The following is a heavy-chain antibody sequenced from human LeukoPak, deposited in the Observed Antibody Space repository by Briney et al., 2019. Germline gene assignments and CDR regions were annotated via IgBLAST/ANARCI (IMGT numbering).Heavy chain of an antibody. V-gene: IGHV3-33*01. CDR2: IWYDGSNK. CDR3: ARGPNYYYDSSGYYFDY. Sequence: GGSLRLSCAASGFTFSSYGMHWVRQAPGKGLEWVAVIWYDGSNKYCADSVKGRFTNSRDNSKNTLYLQMNSLRAEDTAVYYCARGPNYYYDSSGYYFDYWGQGTLVTVSS. D-gene: IGHD3-22*01. CDR1: GFTFSSYG. J-gene: IGHJ4*02.